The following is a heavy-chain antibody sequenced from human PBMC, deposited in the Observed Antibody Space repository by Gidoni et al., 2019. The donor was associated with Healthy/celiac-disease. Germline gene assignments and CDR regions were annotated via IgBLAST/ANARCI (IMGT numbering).Heavy chain of an antibody. V-gene: IGHV3-23*01. D-gene: IGHD3-10*01. Sequence: EVQLLESGGGLVPPGGSLRLSCAASGFTFSSYAMSWVRQAPGKGLEWVSAISGGGGSTYYADSVKGRFTISRDNSKNTLYLQMNSLRAEDTAVYYCAKGHHYYGSGTLLDYWGQGTLVTVSS. CDR2: ISGGGGST. CDR1: GFTFSSYA. CDR3: AKGHHYYGSGTLLDY. J-gene: IGHJ4*02.